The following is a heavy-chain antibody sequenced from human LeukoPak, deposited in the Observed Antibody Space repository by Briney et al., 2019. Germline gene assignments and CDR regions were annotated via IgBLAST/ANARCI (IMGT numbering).Heavy chain of an antibody. CDR3: ARGLGYCTSTTCLLPFDY. D-gene: IGHD2-2*01. V-gene: IGHV3-53*01. Sequence: GGSLRLSCAASGFTVSTYYMTWVRQAPGRGLECVSVIYSGGSTYYADSVKGRFTVSRDNSKNTLYLQMNSLRAEDTAMYYCARGLGYCTSTTCLLPFDYWGQGTLVTVSS. CDR1: GFTVSTYY. J-gene: IGHJ4*02. CDR2: IYSGGST.